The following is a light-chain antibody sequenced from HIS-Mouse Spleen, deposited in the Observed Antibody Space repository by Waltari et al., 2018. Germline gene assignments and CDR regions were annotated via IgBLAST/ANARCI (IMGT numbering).Light chain of an antibody. J-gene: IGLJ2*01. CDR3: CSYAGSSTYVV. CDR1: SSDVGRYNL. Sequence: QSALTQPASVSGSPGQSITISCTGTSSDVGRYNLVPRYQQHPGKAPKLMIYEGSKRPSGVSNRFSGSKSGNTASLTISGLQAEDEADYYCCSYAGSSTYVVFGGGTKLTVL. V-gene: IGLV2-23*01. CDR2: EGS.